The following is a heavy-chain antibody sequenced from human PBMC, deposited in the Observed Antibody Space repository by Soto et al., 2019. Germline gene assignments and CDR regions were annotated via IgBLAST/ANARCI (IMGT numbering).Heavy chain of an antibody. CDR2: IYWNDDK. D-gene: IGHD6-19*01. Sequence: VSGPTLVNPTQTLTLTCTFSGFSLSTSGVGVGWIRQPPGKALEWLALIYWNDDKRYSPSLKSRLTITKDTSKNQVVLTMTNMDPVDTATYYCAHRRDSAVAGNYFDYWGQGTLVTVSS. J-gene: IGHJ4*02. V-gene: IGHV2-5*01. CDR1: GFSLSTSGVG. CDR3: AHRRDSAVAGNYFDY.